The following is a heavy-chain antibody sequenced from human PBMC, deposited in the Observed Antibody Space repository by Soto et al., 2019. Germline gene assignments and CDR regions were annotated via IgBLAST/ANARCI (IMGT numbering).Heavy chain of an antibody. J-gene: IGHJ4*02. CDR3: TRHVGYTFFGF. Sequence: PTLSLSCAISGDSVSNTSASSSCFRQYPSRGLEWLGRTYYRSKWNFHYAVSVTRRIIINPETSTNTFSLQLKPVTPEYTAGNYWTRHVGYTFFGFWGQGTPVTASS. CDR1: GDSVSNTSAS. D-gene: IGHD5-12*01. V-gene: IGHV6-1*01. CDR2: TYYRSKWNF.